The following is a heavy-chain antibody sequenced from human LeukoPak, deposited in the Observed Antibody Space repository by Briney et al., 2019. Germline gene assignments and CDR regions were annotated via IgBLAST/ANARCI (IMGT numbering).Heavy chain of an antibody. CDR2: IRYDGSNK. CDR1: GFTFTSYD. D-gene: IGHD1-26*01. Sequence: GGSLRLSCAASGFTFTSYDMHWVRQAPGKGLEWVAFIRYDGSNKYYADSVKGRFTISRDNSKNTLYLQMNSLRAEDTAVYYCAKDQDSFRVIVGEPGADYWGQGTLVTVSS. V-gene: IGHV3-30*02. J-gene: IGHJ4*02. CDR3: AKDQDSFRVIVGEPGADY.